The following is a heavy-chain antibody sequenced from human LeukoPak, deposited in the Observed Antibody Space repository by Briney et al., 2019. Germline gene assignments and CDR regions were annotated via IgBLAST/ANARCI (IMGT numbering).Heavy chain of an antibody. CDR2: IYHSGST. CDR1: GYSISSGYY. J-gene: IGHJ4*02. Sequence: PSETLSLTCTVSGYSISSGYYWGWIRQPPGKGLEWIGSIYHSGSTYYNPSLKSRVTISVDTSKNQFSLKLSSVTAADTAVYYCARAPDYWGQGTLVTVSS. V-gene: IGHV4-38-2*02. CDR3: ARAPDY.